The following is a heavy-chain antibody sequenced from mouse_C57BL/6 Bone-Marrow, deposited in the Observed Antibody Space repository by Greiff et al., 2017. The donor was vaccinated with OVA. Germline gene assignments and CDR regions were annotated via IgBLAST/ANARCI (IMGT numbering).Heavy chain of an antibody. Sequence: VQPGASVKISCKASGYSFTDYNMNWVKQSNGKSLEWIGVINPNYGTTSYNQKFKGKATLTVDQSSSTAYMQLNSLTSEDSAVYYCARRGIYYYGPLAMDYWGQGTSVTVSS. D-gene: IGHD1-1*01. CDR3: ARRGIYYYGPLAMDY. CDR2: INPNYGTT. V-gene: IGHV1-39*01. CDR1: GYSFTDYN. J-gene: IGHJ4*01.